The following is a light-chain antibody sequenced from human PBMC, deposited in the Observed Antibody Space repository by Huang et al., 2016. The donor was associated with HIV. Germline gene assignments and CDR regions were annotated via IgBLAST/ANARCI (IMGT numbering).Light chain of an antibody. Sequence: EIVLTQFPAPLSLSPGERATLSCRASQSVGGYLAWYQQKPGQAPRLLIYDTSTRATGMPARFSGSGSETDFTLTISSLEPEDFAVYYCQQPGSFGQGTKVDIK. J-gene: IGKJ2*01. V-gene: IGKV3-11*01. CDR3: QQPGS. CDR1: QSVGGY. CDR2: DTS.